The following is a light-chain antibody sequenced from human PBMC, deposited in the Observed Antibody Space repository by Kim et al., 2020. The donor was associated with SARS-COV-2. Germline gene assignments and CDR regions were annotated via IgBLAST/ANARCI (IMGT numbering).Light chain of an antibody. CDR1: QSVSSNY. Sequence: EIVLTQSPGTLSLSPGERATLSCRASQSVSSNYLAWYQQKSGQPPRLLIYGASSRTTGIPDRFSGSGSGTDFTLTISRLEPEDFAVYYCQQYGSSWYTFGQGTKLEI. CDR2: GAS. J-gene: IGKJ2*01. V-gene: IGKV3-20*01. CDR3: QQYGSSWYT.